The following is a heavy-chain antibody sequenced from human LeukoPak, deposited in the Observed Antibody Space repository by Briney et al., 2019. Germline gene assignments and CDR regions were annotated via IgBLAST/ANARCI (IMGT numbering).Heavy chain of an antibody. D-gene: IGHD3-16*01. Sequence: PSGKVSCKASGSTFTRHYMYWVRQPPGPGLEWMGIINLSGGSTIYAQKFQGRVTMTRDTYTSTVYMELSSLRSEDTAVYYCARVLGGLAFRTFDYWGQGTLVTVSS. V-gene: IGHV1-46*01. CDR3: ARVLGGLAFRTFDY. CDR1: GSTFTRHY. J-gene: IGHJ4*02. CDR2: INLSGGST.